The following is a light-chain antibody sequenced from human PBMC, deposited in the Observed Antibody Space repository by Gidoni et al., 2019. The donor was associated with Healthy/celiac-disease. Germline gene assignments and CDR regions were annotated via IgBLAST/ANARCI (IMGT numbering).Light chain of an antibody. CDR3: QQSYSTPPT. CDR1: QSISSY. V-gene: IGKV1-39*01. J-gene: IGKJ1*01. CDR2: SAS. Sequence: DIQITQSPSSLSASVGERVTIPCRASQSISSYLNRYQQKPGKAPKLLIYSASSLQRGVPSRFSGSGSGTDFTLTIRSLQPEDFATYYCQQSYSTPPTFGQGTKVEIK.